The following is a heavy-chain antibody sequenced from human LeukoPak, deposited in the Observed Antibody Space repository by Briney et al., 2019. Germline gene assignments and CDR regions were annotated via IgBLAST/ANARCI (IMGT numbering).Heavy chain of an antibody. CDR1: GFTVSTDH. D-gene: IGHD1-26*01. V-gene: IGHV3-53*01. Sequence: GGSLRLSCAASGFTVSTDHMSWVRQAPGKGLEWVAVSYSGGISQYAESVKGRFTISRDNSYNSLYLQMNSLRAEDTALYYCARVWELSFDHWGQGALVTVSS. CDR3: ARVWELSFDH. J-gene: IGHJ4*02. CDR2: SYSGGIS.